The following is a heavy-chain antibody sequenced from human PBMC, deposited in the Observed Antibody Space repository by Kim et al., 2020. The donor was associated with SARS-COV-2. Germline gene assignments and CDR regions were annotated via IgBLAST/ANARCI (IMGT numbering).Heavy chain of an antibody. J-gene: IGHJ4*02. V-gene: IGHV1-3*01. D-gene: IGHD5-18*01. CDR3: AREWDTAMVTMFAY. Sequence: SQKFQGRVTITRETSASTAYMELSSLRSEDTAVYYCAREWDTAMVTMFAYWGQGTLVTVSS.